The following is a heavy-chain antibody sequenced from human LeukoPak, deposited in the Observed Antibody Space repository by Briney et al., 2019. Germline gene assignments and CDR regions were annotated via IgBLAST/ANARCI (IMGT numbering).Heavy chain of an antibody. Sequence: SETLSLTCTVSGVSLAPYFWSWIRHSPGKGLEWLGYVESRAVSNFSPSLKSRVTMSLDTSKNHFYLSLKSVTPADTGVYYCARGYAAAGLFDHWGHGTLVTVSS. CDR1: GVSLAPYF. CDR2: VESRAVS. V-gene: IGHV4-59*01. CDR3: ARGYAAAGLFDH. D-gene: IGHD5-12*01. J-gene: IGHJ4*01.